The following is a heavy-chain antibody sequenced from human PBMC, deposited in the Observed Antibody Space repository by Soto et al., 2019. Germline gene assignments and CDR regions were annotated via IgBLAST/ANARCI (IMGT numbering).Heavy chain of an antibody. D-gene: IGHD6-13*01. CDR2: ISSSGSTI. CDR3: ARDGAAAAPPSGMDV. V-gene: IGHV3-48*03. Sequence: GGSLRLSCAASGFTFSSYEMNWVRQAPGKGLEWVSYISSSGSTIYYADSVKGRFTISRDNAKNSLYLQMNSLRAEDTAVYYCARDGAAAAPPSGMDVWGQGTTVTVS. CDR1: GFTFSSYE. J-gene: IGHJ6*02.